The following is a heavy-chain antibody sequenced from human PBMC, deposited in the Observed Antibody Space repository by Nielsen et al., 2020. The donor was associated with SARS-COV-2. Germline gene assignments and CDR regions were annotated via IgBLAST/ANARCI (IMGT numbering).Heavy chain of an antibody. Sequence: GESLKISCAASGLIFSSSWMVWVRQAPGKGLEWVANINEDGSVVNYVDSVKGRFTISRDNAGKSLYLQMGSLRAEDTAVYYCARDAAYSRFDYWGQGTLVTVSS. CDR2: INEDGSVV. CDR1: GLIFSSSW. J-gene: IGHJ4*02. V-gene: IGHV3-7*05. D-gene: IGHD4-11*01. CDR3: ARDAAYSRFDY.